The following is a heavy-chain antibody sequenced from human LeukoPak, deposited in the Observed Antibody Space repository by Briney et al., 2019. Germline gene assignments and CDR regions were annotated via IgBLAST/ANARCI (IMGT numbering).Heavy chain of an antibody. D-gene: IGHD6-13*01. CDR2: ISASGST. Sequence: SETLSLTCTVSGGSISSYYWSWIRQPAGKGLEWIGRISASGSTSYAPSLRSRVTISVDTSKNQFSLKLSSVTAADTAVYYCARTGGIAAAGHFDPWGQGTLVTVSS. CDR3: ARTGGIAAAGHFDP. V-gene: IGHV4-4*07. J-gene: IGHJ5*02. CDR1: GGSISSYY.